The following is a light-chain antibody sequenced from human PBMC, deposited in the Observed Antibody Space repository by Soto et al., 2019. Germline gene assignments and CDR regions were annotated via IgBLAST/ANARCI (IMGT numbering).Light chain of an antibody. CDR3: QQYSSYPIT. Sequence: DIQMTQSPSTLSASVGDRVTITCRASQSISSSLAWYQQKPGKAPKVLIYTASSLESGVPSRFSGSGSATEFTLTISSLQPDDFATYYCQQYSSYPITFGHGTRLEMK. J-gene: IGKJ5*01. V-gene: IGKV1-5*03. CDR1: QSISSS. CDR2: TAS.